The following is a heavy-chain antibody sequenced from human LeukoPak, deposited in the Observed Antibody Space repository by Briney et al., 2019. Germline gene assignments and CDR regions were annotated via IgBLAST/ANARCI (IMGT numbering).Heavy chain of an antibody. V-gene: IGHV1-24*01. Sequence: ASVKVSCKVSGHTLSGLAMHWVRQATGNGLEWMGGSDPEDGETIYAQKFKARVNMTEDTATDTAYSELRSLRSGDTAVYYCAYRRSGDESFDIWGKGTLVTVSS. CDR2: SDPEDGET. CDR1: GHTLSGLA. J-gene: IGHJ3*02. D-gene: IGHD3-10*01. CDR3: AYRRSGDESFDI.